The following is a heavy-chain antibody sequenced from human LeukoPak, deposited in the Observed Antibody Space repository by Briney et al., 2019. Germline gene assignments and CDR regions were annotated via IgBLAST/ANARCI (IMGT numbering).Heavy chain of an antibody. D-gene: IGHD5/OR15-5a*01. CDR2: INWNGGST. CDR1: GFTFDDYG. J-gene: IGHJ2*01. Sequence: PGGSLRLSCAASGFTFDDYGMSWVRQAPGKGLEWVSGINWNGGSTGYADSVKDRFTISRDNVKNSLFLHMNSLRGEDTAFYYCARDRVLVSTTTPPYWYFDLWGRGTLVTVSS. CDR3: ARDRVLVSTTTPPYWYFDL. V-gene: IGHV3-20*04.